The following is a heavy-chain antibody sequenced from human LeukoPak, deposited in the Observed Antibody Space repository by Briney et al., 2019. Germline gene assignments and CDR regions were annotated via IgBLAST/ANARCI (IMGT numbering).Heavy chain of an antibody. V-gene: IGHV1-69*05. CDR3: ARVSTPGIAAAGTFSIWFDP. CDR1: GGTFSSYA. J-gene: IGHJ5*02. D-gene: IGHD6-13*01. CDR2: IIPIFGTA. Sequence: ASVKVSCKASGGTFSSYAISWVRQAPGQGLEWMGGIIPIFGTANYAQKFQGRVTITTDESTSTAYMELSSLRSEDTAVYYCARVSTPGIAAAGTFSIWFDPWGQGTLVTVSS.